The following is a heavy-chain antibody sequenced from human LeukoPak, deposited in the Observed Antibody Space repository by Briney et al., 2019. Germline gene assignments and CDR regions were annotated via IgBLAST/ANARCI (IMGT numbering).Heavy chain of an antibody. CDR3: AKVNNYDDY. CDR2: ISPDGNKE. V-gene: IGHV3-30*18. CDR1: GFTFNIFC. D-gene: IGHD1/OR15-1a*01. Sequence: PGGSLRLSCAASGFTFNIFCIHWVRQAPGKGLEWVAAISPDGNKEYYTESVKGRFTVSRDNSKNMIYLQMNSLRGEDSAVYYCAKVNNYDDYWGQGTLVTVSS. J-gene: IGHJ4*02.